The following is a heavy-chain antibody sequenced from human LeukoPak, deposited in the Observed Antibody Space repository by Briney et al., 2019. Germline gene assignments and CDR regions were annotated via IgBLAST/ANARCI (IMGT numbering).Heavy chain of an antibody. D-gene: IGHD1-26*01. CDR1: GGSISSGGYY. CDR2: IYHSGST. V-gene: IGHV4-30-2*01. Sequence: RPSQTLSLTCTVSGGSISSGGYYWSWIRQPPGKGLEWIGYIYHSGSTYYNPSLKSRVTISVDRSKNQFSLKLSSVTAADTAVYYCARAPEWELLGFDYWGQGTLVTVSS. J-gene: IGHJ4*02. CDR3: ARAPEWELLGFDY.